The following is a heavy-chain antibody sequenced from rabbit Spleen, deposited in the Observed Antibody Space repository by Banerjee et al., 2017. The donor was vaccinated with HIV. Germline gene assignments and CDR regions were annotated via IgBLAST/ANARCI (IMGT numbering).Heavy chain of an antibody. Sequence: QSLEESGGDLVKPGASLTLTCTASGFSFGNRYYMCWVRQAPGKGLEWIACIYAGSSGSTYYADWAKGRFTISKTSSTTVTLQMTSLTAADTATYFCARDAGTSFSTYGMDLWGPGTLVTVS. CDR2: IYAGSSGST. CDR1: GFSFGNRYY. V-gene: IGHV1S40*01. J-gene: IGHJ6*01. CDR3: ARDAGTSFSTYGMDL. D-gene: IGHD8-1*01.